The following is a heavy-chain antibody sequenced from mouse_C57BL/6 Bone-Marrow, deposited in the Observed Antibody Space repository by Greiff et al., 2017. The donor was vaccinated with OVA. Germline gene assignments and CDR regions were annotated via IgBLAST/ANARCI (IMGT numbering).Heavy chain of an antibody. CDR3: AQLLDY. D-gene: IGHD4-1*02. V-gene: IGHV1-82*01. J-gene: IGHJ2*01. CDR2: IYPGDGDT. CDR1: GYAFSSSW. Sequence: QVQLQQSGPELVKPGASVKISCKASGYAFSSSWMNWVKQRPGKGLEWIGRIYPGDGDTNYNGKFKGKATLTADKSSRTAYMQLSSLTSEDSAVYFCAQLLDYWGQGTTLTVSS.